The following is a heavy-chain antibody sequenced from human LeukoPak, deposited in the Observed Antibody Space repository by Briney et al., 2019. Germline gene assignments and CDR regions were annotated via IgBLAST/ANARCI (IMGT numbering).Heavy chain of an antibody. J-gene: IGHJ4*02. CDR1: GYSISNGYY. V-gene: IGHV4-38-2*01. D-gene: IGHD3-3*01. CDR2: IYHSGST. Sequence: PSXTLSLTCAVSGYSISNGYYWGWIRQPPGKGLEWIGSIYHSGSTYYNPSLKSRVTISVDTSKNQFSLKLSSVTAADTAVYYCARPAYDFWSGYPHYFDYWGQGTLVTVSS. CDR3: ARPAYDFWSGYPHYFDY.